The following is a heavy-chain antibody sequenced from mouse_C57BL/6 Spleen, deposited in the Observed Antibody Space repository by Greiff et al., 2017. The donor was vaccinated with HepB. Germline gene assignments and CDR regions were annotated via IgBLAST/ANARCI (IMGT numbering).Heavy chain of an antibody. CDR1: GYTFTNYW. V-gene: IGHV1-63*01. Sequence: QVQLKQSGAELVRPGTSVKMSCKASGYTFTNYWIGWAKQRPGHGLEWIGDIYPGGGYTNYNEKFKGKATLTADKSSSTAYMQFSSLTSEDSAIYYCARVPYYYGSSHGYFDYWGQGTTLTVSS. J-gene: IGHJ2*01. CDR3: ARVPYYYGSSHGYFDY. CDR2: IYPGGGYT. D-gene: IGHD1-1*01.